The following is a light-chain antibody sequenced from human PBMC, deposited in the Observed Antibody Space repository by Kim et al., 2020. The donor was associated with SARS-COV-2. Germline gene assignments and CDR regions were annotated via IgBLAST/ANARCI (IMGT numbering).Light chain of an antibody. J-gene: IGKJ2*01. CDR1: QDISNY. CDR3: QQSEDVPYT. Sequence: SASVGDRVTITCQASQDISNYLNWYQQKPGKAPKLLIHAASKLEAGVPSRCSGGRSGTDITFIISSLQPEDIATYYCQQSEDVPYTFGQRTKLEI. V-gene: IGKV1-33*01. CDR2: AAS.